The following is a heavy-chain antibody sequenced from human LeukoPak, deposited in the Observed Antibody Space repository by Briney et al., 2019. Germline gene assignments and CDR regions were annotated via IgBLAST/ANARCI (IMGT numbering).Heavy chain of an antibody. D-gene: IGHD1-26*01. CDR1: GFTFTDYW. CDR2: IHKAGTES. CDR3: ARVGTWELQRVFDY. Sequence: GGSLRLSCAASGFTFTDYWMTWVRQVPGKGLEWVANIHKAGTESYYVDSVKGRFATSRDNAKNSLYLQLRSLRVDDTAVYYCARVGTWELQRVFDYWGQGTLVTVSS. J-gene: IGHJ4*02. V-gene: IGHV3-7*01.